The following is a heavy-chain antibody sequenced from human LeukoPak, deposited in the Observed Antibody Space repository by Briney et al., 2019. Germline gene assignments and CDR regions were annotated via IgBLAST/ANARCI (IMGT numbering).Heavy chain of an antibody. D-gene: IGHD3-22*01. CDR3: ARHRGPSLHSSGYFDY. CDR2: MSHDGTNK. CDR1: GFPFSGYA. V-gene: IGHV3-30-3*01. J-gene: IGHJ4*02. Sequence: PGRSLRLSCAASGFPFSGYAMHWVRQAPGKGLEWVAVMSHDGTNKYYADSVKGRFTISRDSSKNTLYLQMDSLRTEDTAVYYCARHRGPSLHSSGYFDYWGQGTLVTVSS.